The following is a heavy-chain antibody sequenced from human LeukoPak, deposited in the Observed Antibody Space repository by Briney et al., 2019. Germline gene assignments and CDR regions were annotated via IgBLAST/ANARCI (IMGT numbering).Heavy chain of an antibody. Sequence: GGSLRLSCAASGFTFSSYGMHWVRQAPGKGLEWVAVIWYDGSNKYYADSVKGRFTISRDNSKNTLYLQMNSLRAEDTAVYYCAAQFNDILTGYYNRPFDYWAREPWSPSPQ. V-gene: IGHV3-33*01. CDR3: AAQFNDILTGYYNRPFDY. J-gene: IGHJ4*02. CDR1: GFTFSSYG. CDR2: IWYDGSNK. D-gene: IGHD3-9*01.